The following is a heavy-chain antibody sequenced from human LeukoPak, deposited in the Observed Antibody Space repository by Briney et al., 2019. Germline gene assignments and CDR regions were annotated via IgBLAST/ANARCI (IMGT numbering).Heavy chain of an antibody. V-gene: IGHV2-70*01. Sequence: SGPALVKPTHTLTLTCTFSGFSRSTSGMGVSWMRQPPGKALEWLALIDWDDDKYYSTSLKTRLTISKDTSKNQVVLTMTNMDPVDTATYYCARTGIAAAGRYAFDIWGQGTMVTVSS. CDR1: GFSRSTSGMG. CDR3: ARTGIAAAGRYAFDI. D-gene: IGHD6-13*01. CDR2: IDWDDDK. J-gene: IGHJ3*02.